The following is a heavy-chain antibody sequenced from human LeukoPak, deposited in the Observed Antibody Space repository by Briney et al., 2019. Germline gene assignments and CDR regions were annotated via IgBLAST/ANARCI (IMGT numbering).Heavy chain of an antibody. CDR2: IYYSGST. J-gene: IGHJ3*02. Sequence: SETLSLTCTVSGGSIGSYYWSWIRQPPGKGLEWIGYIYYSGSTNYNPSLKSRVTISVDTSKNQFSLKLSSVTAADTAVYYCARGDYDSSGYYIRDSLDAFDIWGQGTMVTVSS. D-gene: IGHD3-22*01. V-gene: IGHV4-59*01. CDR1: GGSIGSYY. CDR3: ARGDYDSSGYYIRDSLDAFDI.